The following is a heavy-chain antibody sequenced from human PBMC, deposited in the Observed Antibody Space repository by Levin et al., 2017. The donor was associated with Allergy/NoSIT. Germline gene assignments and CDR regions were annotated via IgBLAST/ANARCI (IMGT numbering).Heavy chain of an antibody. CDR2: IRSKAYGETT. D-gene: IGHD6-19*01. CDR3: ARDFTSGWLDNQNSGMDV. J-gene: IGHJ6*02. Sequence: GESLKISCLGSGFTFSDYTVSWFRQAPGKGLEWVGFIRSKAYGETTEHAASVTGRFTFSRDDSENTAYLHMNSLKVEDTALYYCARDFTSGWLDNQNSGMDVWGQGTKVTVSS. CDR1: GFTFSDYT. V-gene: IGHV3-49*03.